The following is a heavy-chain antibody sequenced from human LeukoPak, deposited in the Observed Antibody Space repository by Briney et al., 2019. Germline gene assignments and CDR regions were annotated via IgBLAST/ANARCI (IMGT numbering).Heavy chain of an antibody. CDR2: ISGSGGST. V-gene: IGHV3-23*01. Sequence: SGGSLRLSCAASGFTFSSYAMSWVRQAPGKGLEWVSAISGSGGSTYYADSVKGRFTISRDNSKNTLYLQINSLRAEDTAVYYCAKSTTVTTGMYYWGQGTLVTVSS. J-gene: IGHJ4*02. CDR3: AKSTTVTTGMYY. D-gene: IGHD4-17*01. CDR1: GFTFSSYA.